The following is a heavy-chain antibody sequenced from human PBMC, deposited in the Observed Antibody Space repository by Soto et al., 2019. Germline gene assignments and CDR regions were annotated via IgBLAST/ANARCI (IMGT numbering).Heavy chain of an antibody. CDR2: INHSGST. CDR3: ARSQWFDP. J-gene: IGHJ5*02. Sequence: LSLTCAVYGGSFSGYYWSWIRQPPGKGLEWIGEINHSGSTNYNPSLKSRVTISVDTSKNQFSLKLSSVTAADTAVYYCARSQWFDPWGQGTLVTVSS. V-gene: IGHV4-34*01. CDR1: GGSFSGYY.